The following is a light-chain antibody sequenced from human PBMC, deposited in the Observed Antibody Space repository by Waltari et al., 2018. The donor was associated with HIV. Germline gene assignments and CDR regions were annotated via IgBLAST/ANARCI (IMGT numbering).Light chain of an antibody. CDR2: DAS. J-gene: IGKJ2*01. CDR1: QSVSNY. CDR3: QQRTNWPPYT. V-gene: IGKV3-11*01. Sequence: EIVLTQSPATLSLSPGERATLSCRASQSVSNYLAWYQQKSGQAPRLLIYDASNRATGIPARFSASGSGTDFTLTISSLQPEDFAVYYCQQRTNWPPYTFGQGTKLEIK.